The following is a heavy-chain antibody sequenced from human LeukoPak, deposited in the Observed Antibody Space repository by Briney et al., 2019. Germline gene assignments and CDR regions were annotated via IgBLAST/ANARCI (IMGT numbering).Heavy chain of an antibody. V-gene: IGHV3-20*04. CDR1: GFTYDDHG. CDR3: ARDLDYYDSSGYLDY. Sequence: PGGSLRLSCAASGFTYDDHGMNWVRQAPGKGPEWVSGINWKGDVTGYADSVKGRFTISRDNAKNSLYLQMESLRGEDTALYFCARDLDYYDSSGYLDYWGQGTLVTVSS. J-gene: IGHJ4*02. CDR2: INWKGDVT. D-gene: IGHD3-22*01.